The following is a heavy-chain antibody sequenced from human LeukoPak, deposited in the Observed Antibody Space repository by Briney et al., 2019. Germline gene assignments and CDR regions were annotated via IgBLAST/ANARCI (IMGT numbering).Heavy chain of an antibody. CDR3: ARDPVLYCSGDRCYPS. CDR2: INPSGGST. CDR1: GYTFTSYY. J-gene: IGHJ5*02. Sequence: ASVKVSCKASGYTFTSYYMHWVRQAPGQGLEWMGIINPSGGSTSYAQKFQGRDTMTRDTSTSTVYMELSSLRSEDTAVYYCARDPVLYCSGDRCYPSWGQGTLVTDSS. D-gene: IGHD2-15*01. V-gene: IGHV1-46*01.